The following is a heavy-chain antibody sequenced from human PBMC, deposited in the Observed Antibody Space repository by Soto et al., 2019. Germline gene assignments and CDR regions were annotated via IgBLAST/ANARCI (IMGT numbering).Heavy chain of an antibody. CDR1: GFTFDSYA. CDR3: AKDTVGGYSFWSGYYSDGLDV. J-gene: IGHJ4*02. CDR2: ISGSADGT. Sequence: EVKLLESGGGLAQPGGSLRLSCVGSGFTFDSYAISWVRQAPGERLQWIAAISGSADGTDYAHSVRGRFTISRDNAKKSVHLQMDSLRVEATAVYFCAKDTVGGYSFWSGYYSDGLDVWGQGTLVSVSS. D-gene: IGHD3-3*01. V-gene: IGHV3-23*01.